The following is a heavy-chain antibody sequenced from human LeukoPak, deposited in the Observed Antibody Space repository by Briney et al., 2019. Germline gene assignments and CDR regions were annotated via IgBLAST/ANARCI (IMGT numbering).Heavy chain of an antibody. CDR3: AREQIEMATIMDYYYGMDV. D-gene: IGHD5-24*01. CDR1: GGSFSGYY. V-gene: IGHV4-34*01. J-gene: IGHJ6*02. Sequence: SETLSLTCAVYGGSFSGYYWSWIRQPPGKGLEWIGEINHSGSTNYNPSLKSRVTISVDTSKNQFSLKLSSVTAADTAVYYCAREQIEMATIMDYYYGMDVWGQGTTVTVSS. CDR2: INHSGST.